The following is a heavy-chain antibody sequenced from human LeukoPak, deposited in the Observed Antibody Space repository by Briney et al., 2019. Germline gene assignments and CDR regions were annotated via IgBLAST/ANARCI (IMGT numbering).Heavy chain of an antibody. CDR2: IRSKANSYAT. V-gene: IGHV3-73*01. Sequence: GGSLRLSCAASGFTFSGSAMHWVRQASGKGLEWVGRIRSKANSYATAYAASVKGRFTISRDDSKNTAYLQMNSLKTEDTAVYYCIGSSSSSEYYYYMDVWGKGTTVTVSS. J-gene: IGHJ6*03. D-gene: IGHD6-6*01. CDR3: IGSSSSSEYYYYMDV. CDR1: GFTFSGSA.